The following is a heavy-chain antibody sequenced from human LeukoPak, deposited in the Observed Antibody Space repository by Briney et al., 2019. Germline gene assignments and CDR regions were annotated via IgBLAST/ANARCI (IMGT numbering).Heavy chain of an antibody. CDR3: TTPPRY. CDR2: IKSTIDGGTT. Sequence: PGGSLRLSCAASGFTFSSYAMSWVRQAPGKGLEWVGRIKSTIDGGTTDYAAPVKGRFTMSRDDSKNTLYLEMNSLKTEDTAVYYCTTPPRYWGQGTLVTVSS. CDR1: GFTFSSYA. V-gene: IGHV3-15*01. J-gene: IGHJ4*02.